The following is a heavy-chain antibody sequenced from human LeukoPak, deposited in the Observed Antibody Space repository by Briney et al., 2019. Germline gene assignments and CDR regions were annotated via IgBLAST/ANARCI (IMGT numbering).Heavy chain of an antibody. CDR2: INPNSGGT. V-gene: IGHV1-2*06. CDR1: GYTFTGYY. Sequence: ASVKVSCKASGYTFTGYYMDWVRQAPGQGLEWMGRINPNSGGTNYAQKFQGRVTTTRDTSISTAYMDLSRLRSDDTAVYYCAREDNLGSGSSPIDYWGQGTLVTVSS. CDR3: AREDNLGSGSSPIDY. D-gene: IGHD6-19*01. J-gene: IGHJ4*02.